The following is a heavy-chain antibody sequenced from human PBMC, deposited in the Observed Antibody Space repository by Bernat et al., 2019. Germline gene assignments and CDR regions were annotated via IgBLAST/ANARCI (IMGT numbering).Heavy chain of an antibody. Sequence: VQLVESGGGLVKPGGSLRLSCAASGFTFSNAWMSWVRQAPGKGLEWVAVIWYDGSNKYYADSVKGRFTISRDNSKNTLYLQMNSLRAEDTAVYYCARVGIGYSSGYLVSDDAFDIWGQGTMVTVSS. CDR3: ARVGIGYSSGYLVSDDAFDI. J-gene: IGHJ3*02. CDR1: GFTFSNAW. CDR2: IWYDGSNK. D-gene: IGHD3-22*01. V-gene: IGHV3-33*08.